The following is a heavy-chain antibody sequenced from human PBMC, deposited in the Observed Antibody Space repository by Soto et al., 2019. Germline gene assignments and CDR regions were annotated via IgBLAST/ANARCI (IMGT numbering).Heavy chain of an antibody. CDR2: IYTSGST. J-gene: IGHJ4*02. Sequence: SSETLSLTCTVSGGSISSYYWSWIRQPAGKGLEWIGRIYTSGSTNYNPSHKRRVTMSGDTSKNQFSLKLSSVTAADTAVYYCARSQWAAAGFDYWGQGTLVTV. CDR3: ARSQWAAAGFDY. D-gene: IGHD6-13*01. V-gene: IGHV4-4*07. CDR1: GGSISSYY.